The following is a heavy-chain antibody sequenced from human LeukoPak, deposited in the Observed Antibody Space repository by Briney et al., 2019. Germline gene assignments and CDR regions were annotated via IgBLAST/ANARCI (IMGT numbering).Heavy chain of an antibody. J-gene: IGHJ6*03. CDR2: ISGSGGST. CDR3: ARGQLDTYYYYYYMDV. CDR1: GFTVSSNY. D-gene: IGHD6-6*01. Sequence: QPGGSLRLSCAASGFTVSSNYMSWVRQAPGKGLEWVSAISGSGGSTYYADSVKGRFTISRDNSKNTLYLQMNSLRAEDTAVYYCARGQLDTYYYYYYMDVWGKGTTVTVSS. V-gene: IGHV3-53*01.